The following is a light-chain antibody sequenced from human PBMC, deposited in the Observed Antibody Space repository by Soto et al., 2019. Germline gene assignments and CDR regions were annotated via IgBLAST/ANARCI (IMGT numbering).Light chain of an antibody. J-gene: IGKJ1*01. CDR3: QQYNSYPWT. V-gene: IGKV1-5*01. CDR1: QSISSW. CDR2: DAS. Sequence: DIQMTQSPSTLSASVGDRVTITCRASQSISSWLAWYQQKPGKAPKLLIYDASSLESGVPSRFSGSGSGTEFTLTISSLQPDDFATYYCQQYNSYPWTFVQGTKVDIK.